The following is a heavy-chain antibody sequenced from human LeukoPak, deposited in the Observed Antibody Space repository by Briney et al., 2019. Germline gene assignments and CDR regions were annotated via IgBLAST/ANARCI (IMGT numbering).Heavy chain of an antibody. CDR2: IYYSGSI. Sequence: SETLSLTCTVSGGSISNKYWSWIRQPPGKGLEWIGYIYYSGSINYNSSLKSRVTISLDTSMNQFSLRLRFVTAADTAVYYCARGLRYFDRGAFDIWGQGTMVTVSS. CDR3: ARGLRYFDRGAFDI. J-gene: IGHJ3*02. CDR1: GGSISNKY. V-gene: IGHV4-59*01. D-gene: IGHD3-9*01.